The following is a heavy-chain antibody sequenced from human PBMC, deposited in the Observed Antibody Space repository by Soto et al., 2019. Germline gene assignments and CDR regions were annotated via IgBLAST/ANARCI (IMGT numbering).Heavy chain of an antibody. V-gene: IGHV4-31*01. CDR1: GGSISSGGYY. J-gene: IGHJ4*02. Sequence: QVQLQESGPGLVKPSQTLSLTCTVSGGSISSGGYYWTWIRQHPGKGLEWIGYIYYSGTTYYNPSLKSLRPISVDPSKNQFPLKLRSVTAADTVVYYCARETSIWGQGTLVTVSS. CDR2: IYYSGTT. CDR3: ARETSI.